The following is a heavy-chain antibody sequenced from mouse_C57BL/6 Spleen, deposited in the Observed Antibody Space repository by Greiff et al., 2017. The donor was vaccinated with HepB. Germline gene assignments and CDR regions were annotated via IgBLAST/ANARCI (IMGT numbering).Heavy chain of an antibody. CDR2: ISDGGSYT. Sequence: EVQGVESGGGLVKPGGSLKLSCAASGFTFSSYAMSWVRQTPEKRLEWVATISDGGSYTYYPDNVKGRFTISRDNAKNNLYLQMSHLKSEDTAMYYCARWGVATRYVDYWGQGTTLTVSS. CDR3: ARWGVATRYVDY. V-gene: IGHV5-4*01. CDR1: GFTFSSYA. D-gene: IGHD1-1*01. J-gene: IGHJ2*01.